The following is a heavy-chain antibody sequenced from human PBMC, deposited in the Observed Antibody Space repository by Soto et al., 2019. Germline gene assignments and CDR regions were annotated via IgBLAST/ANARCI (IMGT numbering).Heavy chain of an antibody. CDR1: GYTFTGYY. J-gene: IGHJ4*02. CDR2: INPNSGGT. V-gene: IGHV1-2*04. D-gene: IGHD5-12*01. CDR3: ARGFHGYSGYELGY. Sequence: AASVKVSCKASGYTFTGYYMHWVRQAPGQGLEWMGWINPNSGGTNYAQKFQGWVTMTRDTSISTAYMELSRLRSDDTAVYYCARGFHGYSGYELGYWGQGTLVTVSS.